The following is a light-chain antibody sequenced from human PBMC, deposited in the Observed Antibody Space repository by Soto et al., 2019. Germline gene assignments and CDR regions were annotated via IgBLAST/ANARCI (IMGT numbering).Light chain of an antibody. CDR2: EAS. CDR1: QSVSSSY. J-gene: IGKJ1*01. Sequence: EIVLTQSPGTLSLSPVERATLSCRASQSVSSSYVAWYQQKPGQAPRLLIYEASIRAIVIPDRFSGSGSGTDFALTIGRLEPEDFAVYHCQQYGSSPPTCGRGSKVEIK. V-gene: IGKV3-20*01. CDR3: QQYGSSPPT.